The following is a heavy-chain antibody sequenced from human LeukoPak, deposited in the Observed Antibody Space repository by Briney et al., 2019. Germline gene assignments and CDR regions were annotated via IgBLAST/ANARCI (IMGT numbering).Heavy chain of an antibody. CDR3: ASYSSVWYFFDY. J-gene: IGHJ4*02. Sequence: KPSETLSLTCSVSGGSISSCSYHWAWIRQSPGKGLEWIGTIYYSGTTYYNPSLKSRVTVSVDTSKNQFSLKLSSVTAADTAVYYCASYSSVWYFFDYWGQGTLVTVSS. CDR1: GGSISSCSYH. V-gene: IGHV4-39*01. D-gene: IGHD6-19*01. CDR2: IYYSGTT.